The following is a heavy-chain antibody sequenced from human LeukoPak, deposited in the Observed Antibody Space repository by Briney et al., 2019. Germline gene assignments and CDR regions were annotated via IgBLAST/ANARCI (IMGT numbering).Heavy chain of an antibody. CDR1: GGSISSYY. J-gene: IGHJ4*02. Sequence: RPSETLSLTCTVSGGSISSYYWSWIRQPAGKGLEWIGRIYTSGSTNYNPSLKSRVTMSVDTSKNQFSLKLSSVTAADTDVYYCARDLVEMATIALDYWGQGTLVTVSS. V-gene: IGHV4-4*07. D-gene: IGHD5-24*01. CDR3: ARDLVEMATIALDY. CDR2: IYTSGST.